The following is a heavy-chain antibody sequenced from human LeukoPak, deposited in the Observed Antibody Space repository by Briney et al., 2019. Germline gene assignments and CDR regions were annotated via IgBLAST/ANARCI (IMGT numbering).Heavy chain of an antibody. J-gene: IGHJ4*02. CDR1: GFTFSSHW. D-gene: IGHD1-1*01. V-gene: IGHV3-7*01. CDR2: MNEDGSDK. CDR3: ARDRRLDY. Sequence: GGSLRLSCAASGFTFSSHWMSWVRQAPGKGLEWVANMNEDGSDKYYVDSVKGRFTISRDNAKNSLYLQMNSLRAEDTAVYYCARDRRLDYWGQGTLVTVSS.